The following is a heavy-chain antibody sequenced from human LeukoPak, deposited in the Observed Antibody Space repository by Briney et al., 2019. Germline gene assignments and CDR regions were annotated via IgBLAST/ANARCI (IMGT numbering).Heavy chain of an antibody. J-gene: IGHJ2*01. Sequence: SETLSLTCAVYGGSFSGYYWSWIRQPPGKGLEWIGEINHSGSTNYNPSLKSRVTISVDTSKNQFSLKLTSVTAADTAVYYCARGGFPGARRGPRGGWYCDLWGRGTLVTVSS. CDR2: INHSGST. V-gene: IGHV4-34*01. CDR1: GGSFSGYY. D-gene: IGHD1-14*01. CDR3: ARGGFPGARRGPRGGWYCDL.